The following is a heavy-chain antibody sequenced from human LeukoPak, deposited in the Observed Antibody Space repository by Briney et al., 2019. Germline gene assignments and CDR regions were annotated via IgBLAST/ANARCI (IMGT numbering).Heavy chain of an antibody. CDR1: GGSFSGYY. V-gene: IGHV4-34*01. CDR2: INHSGST. Sequence: SETLSLTCAVYGGSFSGYYWSWIRQPPGKGLEWIGEINHSGSTNYNPSLKSRVTISVDTSKNQFSLNLKSVTAADTAVYYCARVGARDTFDIWGQGTMVTVSS. J-gene: IGHJ3*02. CDR3: ARVGARDTFDI. D-gene: IGHD1-26*01.